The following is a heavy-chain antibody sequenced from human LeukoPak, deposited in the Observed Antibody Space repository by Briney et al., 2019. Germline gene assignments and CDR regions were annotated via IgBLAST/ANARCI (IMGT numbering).Heavy chain of an antibody. Sequence: GASVKVSCKASGGTFSSYAISWVRQAPGQGLEWMGRIIPILGIANYAQKFQGRVTITADKSTSTAYMELSSLRSEDTAVYYCARGLFPYYYDSSGYIFDYWGQGTLVTVSS. J-gene: IGHJ4*02. CDR1: GGTFSSYA. D-gene: IGHD3-22*01. CDR3: ARGLFPYYYDSSGYIFDY. V-gene: IGHV1-69*04. CDR2: IIPILGIA.